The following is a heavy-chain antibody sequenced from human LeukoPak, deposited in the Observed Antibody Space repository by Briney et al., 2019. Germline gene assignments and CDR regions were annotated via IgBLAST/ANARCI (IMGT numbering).Heavy chain of an antibody. CDR2: INPSGGST. Sequence: ASVKVSCKAAGYIFTNYYLHWVRQAPGQGLEWMGIINPSGGSTSYAQKFQGRVTMTRDTSTSTVYMELSSLRSEDTAVYYCARATVVGGESDYWGQGTLVTVSS. D-gene: IGHD1-26*01. CDR3: ARATVVGGESDY. J-gene: IGHJ4*02. CDR1: GYIFTNYY. V-gene: IGHV1-46*01.